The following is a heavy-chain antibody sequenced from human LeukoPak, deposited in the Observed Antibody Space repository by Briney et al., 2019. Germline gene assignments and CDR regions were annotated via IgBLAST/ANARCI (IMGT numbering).Heavy chain of an antibody. V-gene: IGHV3-33*01. J-gene: IGHJ4*02. D-gene: IGHD3-10*01. CDR2: IWYDGSNK. Sequence: GGSLRLSCAASGFTFSSYGMHWVRQAPGKGLEWVAVIWYDGSNKYYADSVKGRFTISRDNSKNTLYLQMNSLRAEDTAVYYCARAGGIYYGSGSYFAYWGQGTLVTVSS. CDR3: ARAGGIYYGSGSYFAY. CDR1: GFTFSSYG.